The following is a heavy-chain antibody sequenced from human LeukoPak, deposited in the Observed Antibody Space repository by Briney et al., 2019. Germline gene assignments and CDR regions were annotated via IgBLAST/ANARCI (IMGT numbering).Heavy chain of an antibody. J-gene: IGHJ4*02. CDR1: GYSFTTYW. D-gene: IGHD1-14*01. CDR3: ARRMSTSEYFEY. Sequence: GASLKISCKAYGYSFTTYWIGWVRQMPGKGLEWMGMIYPGDSDTRYSPNFQGHVTISADKSITTAYLQWSSLRASDTAIYYCARRMSTSEYFEYWGRGTMVSVSS. CDR2: IYPGDSDT. V-gene: IGHV5-51*01.